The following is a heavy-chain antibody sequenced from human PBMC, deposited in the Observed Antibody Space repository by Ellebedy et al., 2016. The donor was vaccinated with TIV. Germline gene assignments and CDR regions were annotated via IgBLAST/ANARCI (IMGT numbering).Heavy chain of an antibody. CDR3: ARDMGYSGYDSENFQH. CDR2: INPKSGVT. CDR1: GYTFAGYY. D-gene: IGHD5-12*01. V-gene: IGHV1-2*02. Sequence: AASVKVSCKTSGYTFAGYYIHWVRQAPGQGLEWMGWINPKSGVTNYAQKFQGRVTMTRDTSISTAYMELSRLRSDDTAVYYCARDMGYSGYDSENFQHWGQGTLVTVSS. J-gene: IGHJ1*01.